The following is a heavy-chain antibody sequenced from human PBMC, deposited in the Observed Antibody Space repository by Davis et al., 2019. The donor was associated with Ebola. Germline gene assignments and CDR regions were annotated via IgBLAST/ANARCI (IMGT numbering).Heavy chain of an antibody. V-gene: IGHV3-7*03. CDR3: ARGGFPWIQLWLVQYYFDY. Sequence: GESLKISCAASGFTFSSYWMSWVRQAPGKGLEWVANIKQDGSEKYYVDSVKGRFTISRDNAKNSLYLQMNSLRAEDTAVYYCARGGFPWIQLWLVQYYFDYWGQGTLVTVSS. CDR2: IKQDGSEK. CDR1: GFTFSSYW. J-gene: IGHJ4*02. D-gene: IGHD5-18*01.